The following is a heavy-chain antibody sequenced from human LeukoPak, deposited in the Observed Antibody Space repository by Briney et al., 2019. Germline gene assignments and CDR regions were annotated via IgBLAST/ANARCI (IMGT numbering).Heavy chain of an antibody. CDR2: IYYSGST. J-gene: IGHJ4*02. D-gene: IGHD3-22*01. CDR1: GDSISSSNSY. V-gene: IGHV4-39*07. Sequence: SETLSLTCTVSGDSISSSNSYWGWIRQPPGKGLEWIGSIYYSGSTYYNPSLKSRVTISVDTSKNQFSLKLSSVTAADTAVYYCARVRYYYDSSGYPSSFDYWGQGTLVTVSS. CDR3: ARVRYYYDSSGYPSSFDY.